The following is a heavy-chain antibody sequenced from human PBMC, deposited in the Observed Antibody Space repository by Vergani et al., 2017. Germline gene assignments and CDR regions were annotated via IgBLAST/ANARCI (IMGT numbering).Heavy chain of an antibody. D-gene: IGHD4-11*01. J-gene: IGHJ5*02. CDR1: GYTFTSYG. CDR2: ISAYNGNT. V-gene: IGHV1-18*01. CDR3: ARAALTTVTQDWFDP. Sequence: QVQLVQSGAEVKKPGASVKVSCKASGYTFTSYGISWVRQAPGQGLEWMGWISAYNGNTNYAQKLQGRVTMTTDTSTSTAYMELRSLRSDVTAVYYCARAALTTVTQDWFDPWGQGTLVTVSS.